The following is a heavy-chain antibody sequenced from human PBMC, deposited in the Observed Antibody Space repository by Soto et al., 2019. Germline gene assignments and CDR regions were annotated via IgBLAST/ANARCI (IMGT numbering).Heavy chain of an antibody. CDR2: IIPIFGTA. J-gene: IGHJ6*02. Sequence: VASVKVSCKASGGTFSSYAISWVRQAPGQGLEWMGGIIPIFGTANYAQKFQGRVTITADKSTSTAYMELSSLRSEDTAVYYCASSYYDSSGYYYYYYGMDVWGQGTTVTVS. D-gene: IGHD3-22*01. CDR1: GGTFSSYA. V-gene: IGHV1-69*06. CDR3: ASSYYDSSGYYYYYYGMDV.